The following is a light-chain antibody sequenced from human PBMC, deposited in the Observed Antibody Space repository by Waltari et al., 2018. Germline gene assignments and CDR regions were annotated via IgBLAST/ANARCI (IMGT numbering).Light chain of an antibody. CDR2: EAS. Sequence: EIVLTQSPGTLSLPPGERATLSCRASQNIGRYLVWYQQKPGQPPRLLIYEASRRATGIPDRFSGSGSGTDFSLTISRLEPEDFAVYYCQNHERLPATFGQGTKVEIK. CDR3: QNHERLPAT. CDR1: QNIGRY. V-gene: IGKV3-20*01. J-gene: IGKJ1*01.